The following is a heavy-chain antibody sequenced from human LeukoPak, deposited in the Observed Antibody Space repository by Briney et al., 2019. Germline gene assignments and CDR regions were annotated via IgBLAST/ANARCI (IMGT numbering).Heavy chain of an antibody. D-gene: IGHD5-24*01. CDR1: GGSISSGGYY. CDR3: AREMATTSSFDD. V-gene: IGHV4-61*03. J-gene: IGHJ4*02. Sequence: SETLSLTCTVSGGSISSGGYYWSWIRQHPGKGLEWIGYIYYSGSTNYNPSLKSRVTISVDTSKNHFSLRLSSVTAADTAVYFCAREMATTSSFDDWGQGTLVTVSS. CDR2: IYYSGST.